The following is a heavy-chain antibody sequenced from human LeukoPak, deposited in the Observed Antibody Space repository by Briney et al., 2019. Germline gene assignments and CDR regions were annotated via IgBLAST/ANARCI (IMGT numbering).Heavy chain of an antibody. CDR3: AKDGLGAPFDY. CDR1: GFTFSGSA. D-gene: IGHD3/OR15-3a*01. V-gene: IGHV3-73*01. CDR2: IRSRANSYAT. Sequence: PGGSLRLSCAASGFTFSGSAMHWVRQASGKGLEWVGRIRSRANSYATAYAASVKGRFTISRDDSKNTLYLQMNSLRAEDTAVYYCAKDGLGAPFDYWGQGTLVTVSS. J-gene: IGHJ4*02.